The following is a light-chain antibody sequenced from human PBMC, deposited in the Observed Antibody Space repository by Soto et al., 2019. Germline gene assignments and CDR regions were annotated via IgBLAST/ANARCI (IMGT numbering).Light chain of an antibody. J-gene: IGKJ1*01. CDR1: QDISNY. CDR3: QRYDNLPPWT. Sequence: DIQMTQPPSSLSASVGDRVTITCQASQDISNYLNWYQQKPGKAPKLLIYDASNLETGVPSRFSGSESGTDFTSTISTRQPEDIETYYCQRYDNLPPWTSGQGTRVEIK. V-gene: IGKV1-33*01. CDR2: DAS.